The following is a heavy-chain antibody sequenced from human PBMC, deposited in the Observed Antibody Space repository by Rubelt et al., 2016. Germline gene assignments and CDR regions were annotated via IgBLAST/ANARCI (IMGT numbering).Heavy chain of an antibody. Sequence: QVQLHQWGAGLLKPSETLSLICAVYGESFRDPYWTWIRQPPGKGLYWIGEVNHRGITNYNPSLKSRVTISVEPSNNQIYLDVGAVSSADTAEYYCGRAEGSFAWGPYYYGMNVWGRGTTVIVAS. J-gene: IGHJ6*02. D-gene: IGHD3-16*01. CDR2: VNHRGIT. CDR3: GRAEGSFAWGPYYYGMNV. CDR1: GESFRDPY. V-gene: IGHV4-34*01.